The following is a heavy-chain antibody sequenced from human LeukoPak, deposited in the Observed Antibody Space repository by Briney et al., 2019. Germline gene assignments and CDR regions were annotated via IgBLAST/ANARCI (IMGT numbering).Heavy chain of an antibody. J-gene: IGHJ6*02. CDR3: AREEHYDFWSGYYYYYGMDV. CDR1: GFPFISHG. CDR2: IKQDGSEK. Sequence: GSLRLSCAASGFPFISHGMHWVRQAPGKGLEWVANIKQDGSEKYYVDSVKGRFTISRDNAKNSLYLQMNSLRAEDTAVYYCAREEHYDFWSGYYYYYGMDVWGQGTTVTVSS. V-gene: IGHV3-7*01. D-gene: IGHD3-3*01.